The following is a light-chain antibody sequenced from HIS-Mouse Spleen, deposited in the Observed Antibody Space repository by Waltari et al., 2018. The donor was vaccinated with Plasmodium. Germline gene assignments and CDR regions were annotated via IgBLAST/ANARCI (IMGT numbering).Light chain of an antibody. J-gene: IGKJ4*01. CDR2: AAS. CDR1: QSISSY. Sequence: DIQMTQSPSSLSASVGDRVTITCRASQSISSYLNWYHEKPGKAPKLLIYAASILQSGVPSRFSGSGSGTDFTLTISSLQPEDFATYYCQQSYSTPPTFGGGTKVEIK. CDR3: QQSYSTPPT. V-gene: IGKV1-39*01.